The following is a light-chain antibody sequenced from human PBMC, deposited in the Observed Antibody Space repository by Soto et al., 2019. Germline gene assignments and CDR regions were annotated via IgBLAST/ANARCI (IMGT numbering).Light chain of an antibody. J-gene: IGKJ4*01. CDR2: KAS. V-gene: IGKV1-5*03. CDR3: QQYKSYSLT. Sequence: DIQITQPPSTLSASVVDRVTITCRASQSISSWLAWYQQKPGKAPKLMIYKASSLESGVPSRFSGSGSGTEFTLTISGLQPDDVATYYCQQYKSYSLTFGGGTKVDIK. CDR1: QSISSW.